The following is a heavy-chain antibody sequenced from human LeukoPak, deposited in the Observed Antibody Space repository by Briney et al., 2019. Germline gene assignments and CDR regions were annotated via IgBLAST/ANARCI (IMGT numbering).Heavy chain of an antibody. CDR1: GGSFSGYY. CDR2: INHSGST. D-gene: IGHD3-10*01. V-gene: IGHV4-34*01. CDR3: ARGVYGSGSYYKIGLGY. Sequence: SETLSLTCAVYGGSFSGYYWSWIRQPPGKGLEWIGEINHSGSTNYNPSLKSRVTISVDTSKNQFSLKLSSVTAADTAVYYCARGVYGSGSYYKIGLGYWGQGTLVTVSS. J-gene: IGHJ4*02.